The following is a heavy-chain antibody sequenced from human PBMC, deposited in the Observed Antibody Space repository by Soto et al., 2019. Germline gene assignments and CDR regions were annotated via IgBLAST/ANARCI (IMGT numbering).Heavy chain of an antibody. V-gene: IGHV3-21*02. CDR3: VREDGLVGSNSAFDQ. D-gene: IGHD7-27*01. J-gene: IGHJ4*02. CDR1: GFSFSTYN. CDR2: INGRSNYK. Sequence: EVELLESGGGLVKPGGSLRLSCAASGFSFSTYNMNWVRQAPGNGLEWVSSINGRSNYKYYTDSVKGRFTISRDNPKNSRYLQMDSLRVEDTAVYYCVREDGLVGSNSAFDQWGQGTLVIVSS.